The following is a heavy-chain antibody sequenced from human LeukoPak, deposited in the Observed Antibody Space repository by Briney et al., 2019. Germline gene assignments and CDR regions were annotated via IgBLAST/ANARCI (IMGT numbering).Heavy chain of an antibody. CDR3: ARTHSSGWYYFDY. D-gene: IGHD6-19*01. CDR1: GYTFTSYY. J-gene: IGHJ4*02. Sequence: ASVKVSCKASGYTFTSYYMHWVRQAPGQGLEWMGIINPSGGSTSYAQKLQGRVTMTRDMSTSTVYMELSSLRSEDTAVYYCARTHSSGWYYFDYWGQGTLVTVSS. V-gene: IGHV1-46*01. CDR2: INPSGGST.